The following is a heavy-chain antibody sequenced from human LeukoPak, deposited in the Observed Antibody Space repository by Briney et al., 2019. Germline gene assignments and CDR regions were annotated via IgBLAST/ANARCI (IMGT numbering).Heavy chain of an antibody. CDR1: GASINSSSSY. J-gene: IGHJ4*02. Sequence: PSETLSLTCAVSGASINSSSSYWHWIREPPGKGLEWIGSIYYSGSTYYNPSLKSRVTISVDTSKNQFSLKLSSVTAADTAVSYCARHHTRDTAMASLFDYWGQGTLVTVSS. V-gene: IGHV4-39*01. CDR3: ARHHTRDTAMASLFDY. D-gene: IGHD5-18*01. CDR2: IYYSGST.